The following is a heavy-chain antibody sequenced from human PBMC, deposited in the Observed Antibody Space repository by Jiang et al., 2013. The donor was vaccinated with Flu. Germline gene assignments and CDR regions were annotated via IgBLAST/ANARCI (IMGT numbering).Heavy chain of an antibody. V-gene: IGHV4-39*01. D-gene: IGHD3-3*01. J-gene: IGHJ4*02. Sequence: PSETLSLTCSLSGGSIINNDYYWDWIRQSPGKGLEWIGCIFNSGSTYYSPSLKSRLTMSVDTSKNQFSLNLRSVTAADTAVYYCARHRRFFYGDFDYWGQGTLVTVSS. CDR1: GGSIINNDYY. CDR3: ARHRRFFYGDFDY. CDR2: IFNSGST.